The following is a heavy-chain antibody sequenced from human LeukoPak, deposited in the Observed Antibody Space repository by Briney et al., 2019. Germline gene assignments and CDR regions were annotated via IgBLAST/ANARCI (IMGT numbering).Heavy chain of an antibody. CDR2: ISGDAITT. J-gene: IGHJ5*01. Sequence: PGGSLILSCTASGFSFRTYIMAWVRQVPGKGLEWISAISGDAITTYYAVPVKGRFTISRDNFRNTLSLQMDSLRADDSAVYYCAKDASPYSNYAVRWFDSWGQGTLVTVSS. CDR1: GFSFRTYI. D-gene: IGHD4/OR15-4a*01. V-gene: IGHV3-23*01. CDR3: AKDASPYSNYAVRWFDS.